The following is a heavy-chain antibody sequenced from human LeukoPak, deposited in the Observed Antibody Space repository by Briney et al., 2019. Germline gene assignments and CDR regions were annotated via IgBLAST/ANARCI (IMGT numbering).Heavy chain of an antibody. D-gene: IGHD3-10*01. V-gene: IGHV3-48*01. Sequence: GGSLRLSCAASGFTFSTYSMNWVREAPGKGLEWVSFIRHDSTDLYYADSVKGRFTISRDNVKNLLYLQMNSLTAEDTAVYYCARDWFGETVWGRGTLVTVSS. CDR3: ARDWFGETV. CDR2: IRHDSTDL. J-gene: IGHJ4*02. CDR1: GFTFSTYS.